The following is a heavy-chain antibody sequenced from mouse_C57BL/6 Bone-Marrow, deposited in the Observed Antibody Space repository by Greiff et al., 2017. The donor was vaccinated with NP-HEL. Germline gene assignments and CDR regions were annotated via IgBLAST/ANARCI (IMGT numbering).Heavy chain of an antibody. V-gene: IGHV1-81*01. Sequence: VQLQQSGAELARPGASVKLSCKASGYTFTSYGISWVKQRPGQGLEWIGEIYPRSGNTYYNEKFKGKATLTADKSSSTAYMELRSLTSEDSAVYFCARRWDGRLVAYWGQGTLVTVSA. CDR2: IYPRSGNT. CDR1: GYTFTSYG. J-gene: IGHJ3*01. CDR3: ARRWDGRLVAY. D-gene: IGHD4-1*01.